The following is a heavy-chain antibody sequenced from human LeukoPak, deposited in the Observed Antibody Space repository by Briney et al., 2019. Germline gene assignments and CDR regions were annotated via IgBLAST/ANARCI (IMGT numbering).Heavy chain of an antibody. J-gene: IGHJ4*02. D-gene: IGHD4-11*01. CDR1: GGSISSYY. V-gene: IGHV4-59*01. Sequence: PSETLSLTCTVSGGSISSYYWSWIRQPPGKGLEWIGYIYYSGSTNYNPSLKSRVTISVDTSKNQFSPKLSSVTAADTAVYYCARQGPMTTVDYWGQGTLVTVSS. CDR3: ARQGPMTTVDY. CDR2: IYYSGST.